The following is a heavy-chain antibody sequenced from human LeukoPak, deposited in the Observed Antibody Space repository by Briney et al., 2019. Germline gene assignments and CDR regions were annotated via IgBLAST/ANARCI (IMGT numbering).Heavy chain of an antibody. CDR1: GFTFSSCA. CDR2: ISGSGGST. V-gene: IGHV3-23*01. J-gene: IGHJ4*02. Sequence: GGSLRLSCAASGFTFSSCAMSWVRQAPGKGLEWVSAISGSGGSTYYADSVKGRFTISRDNSKNTLYLQMNSLRAEDTAIYYCAKYAPPTTVVTRFFDSWGQGSLVSVSS. D-gene: IGHD2-21*02. CDR3: AKYAPPTTVVTRFFDS.